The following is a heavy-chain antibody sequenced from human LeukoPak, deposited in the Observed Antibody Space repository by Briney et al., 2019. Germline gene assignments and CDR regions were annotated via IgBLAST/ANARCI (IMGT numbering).Heavy chain of an antibody. Sequence: SETLSLTCTVSGGSISSYYWSWIRQPPGKGLEWIGYIYYSGSTNYNPSLKSRVTISVDTSKNQFSLKLSSVTAVDTAVYYCAREGGGGIDYWGQGTLVTVSS. J-gene: IGHJ4*02. CDR2: IYYSGST. D-gene: IGHD2-15*01. V-gene: IGHV4-59*01. CDR3: AREGGGGIDY. CDR1: GGSISSYY.